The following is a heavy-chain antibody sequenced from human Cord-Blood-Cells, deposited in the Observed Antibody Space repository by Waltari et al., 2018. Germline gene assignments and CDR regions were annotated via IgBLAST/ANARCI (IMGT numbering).Heavy chain of an antibody. CDR3: ARQFTVAAFDY. CDR2: SYHSGST. D-gene: IGHD6-19*01. Sequence: QVQLQESGPGLVKPSETLSLTCAVSGYSISSGYYWGWIRQPPGKGLEWIGSSYHSGSTYYNPSLKSRVTISVDTSKNQFSLKLSSVTAADTAVYYCARQFTVAAFDYWGQGTLVTVSS. V-gene: IGHV4-38-2*01. CDR1: GYSISSGYY. J-gene: IGHJ4*02.